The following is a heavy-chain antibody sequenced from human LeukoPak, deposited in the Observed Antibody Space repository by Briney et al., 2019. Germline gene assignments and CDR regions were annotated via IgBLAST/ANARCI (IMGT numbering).Heavy chain of an antibody. CDR3: ARGSDSHAWRLGS. Sequence: PSETLSLTCAVYGGSFSGYYWSWIRQPPGKGLEWIGEINHSGSTNYNPSLKSRVTISVDTSKNQFSLKLSSVTAADTAVYYCARGSDSHAWRLGSWGQGTLVTVSS. D-gene: IGHD3-16*01. J-gene: IGHJ4*02. CDR2: INHSGST. CDR1: GGSFSGYY. V-gene: IGHV4-34*01.